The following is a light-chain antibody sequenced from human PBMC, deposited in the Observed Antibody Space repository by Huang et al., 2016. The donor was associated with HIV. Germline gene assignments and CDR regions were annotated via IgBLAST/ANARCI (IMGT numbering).Light chain of an antibody. Sequence: EVVMTQSPATLSVSRGERVTLSCRASQRIGRNLAWYQQKVGQPPRLLIYGASTRATGIPARFSGSGSGTEFTLTITSLQSEDFAVYYCQQYNYWPPLTFGGGTKVEIK. CDR3: QQYNYWPPLT. J-gene: IGKJ4*01. CDR2: GAS. CDR1: QRIGRN. V-gene: IGKV3-15*01.